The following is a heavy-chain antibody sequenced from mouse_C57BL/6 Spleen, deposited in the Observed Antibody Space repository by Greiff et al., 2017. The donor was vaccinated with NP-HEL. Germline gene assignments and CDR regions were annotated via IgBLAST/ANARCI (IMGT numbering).Heavy chain of an antibody. CDR1: GYTFTSYD. CDR2: IYPRDGST. CDR3: ARPSRMMDY. J-gene: IGHJ4*01. Sequence: QVQLKQSGPELVKPGASVKLSCKASGYTFTSYDINWVKQRPGQGLEWIGCIYPRDGSTKYNEKFKGKATLTVDTSSSTAYRELHSLTSEDSAVYFCARPSRMMDYWGQGTSVTVSS. V-gene: IGHV1-85*01. D-gene: IGHD2-10*02.